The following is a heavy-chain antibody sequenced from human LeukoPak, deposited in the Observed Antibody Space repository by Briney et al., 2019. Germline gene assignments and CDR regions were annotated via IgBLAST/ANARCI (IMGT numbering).Heavy chain of an antibody. Sequence: ASVTVSFKASVYTFTTYGISWVRQAPGQGLEWMGWISAHNGDTNYAQRLQGRVTMTTDTSTSTAYMELRSLRSDDTAVYYCARVKARSGSYSLDYWGQGTLVTVSS. D-gene: IGHD1-26*01. CDR1: VYTFTTYG. CDR3: ARVKARSGSYSLDY. CDR2: ISAHNGDT. J-gene: IGHJ4*02. V-gene: IGHV1-18*01.